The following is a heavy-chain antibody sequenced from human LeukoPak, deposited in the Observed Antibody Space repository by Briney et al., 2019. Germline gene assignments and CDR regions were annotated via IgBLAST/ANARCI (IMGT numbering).Heavy chain of an antibody. CDR2: IIPIFGTA. CDR3: IGSGNQVALNFDY. V-gene: IGHV1-69*13. Sequence: ASVKVSCKASGGTFSSYAISWVRQAPGQRLEWMGGIIPIFGTANYAQKFQGRVTITADESTSTAYMELSSLRSEDTAVYYCIGSGNQVALNFDYWGQGTLVTVSS. J-gene: IGHJ4*02. D-gene: IGHD3-10*01. CDR1: GGTFSSYA.